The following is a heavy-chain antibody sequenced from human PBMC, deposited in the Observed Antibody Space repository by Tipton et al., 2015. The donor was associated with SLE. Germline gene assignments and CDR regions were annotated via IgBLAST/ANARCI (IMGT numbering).Heavy chain of an antibody. CDR3: ARDLWDPYGSGSIHYYGVDV. J-gene: IGHJ6*02. Sequence: TLSLTCTVSGGSISGYYWSWIRQPAGKGLEWIGRIYSSGYTNYNPSLKSRVTMSVDTSKNQFSLKVSSVTAADTAVYYCARDLWDPYGSGSIHYYGVDVWGQGTTVTVSS. CDR1: GGSISGYY. V-gene: IGHV4-4*07. CDR2: IYSSGYT. D-gene: IGHD3-10*01.